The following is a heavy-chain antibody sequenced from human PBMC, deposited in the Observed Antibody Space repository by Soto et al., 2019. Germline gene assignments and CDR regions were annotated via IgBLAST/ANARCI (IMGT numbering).Heavy chain of an antibody. V-gene: IGHV3-66*01. Sequence: EVHLVESGGGLVQPGGSLRLSCAASGLTVSSKYMSWVRQAPGKGLEWVSLIQSGGPTYYADSVKGRFTISRDTSENTLHLQMDSLRAEDTAVYYCARDDVLCDGGRCYGVPLDVWGIGTTVTVSS. CDR1: GLTVSSKY. D-gene: IGHD2-15*01. J-gene: IGHJ6*04. CDR3: ARDDVLCDGGRCYGVPLDV. CDR2: IQSGGPT.